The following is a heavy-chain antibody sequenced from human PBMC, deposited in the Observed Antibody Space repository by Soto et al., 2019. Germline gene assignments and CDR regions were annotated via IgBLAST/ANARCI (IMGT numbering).Heavy chain of an antibody. CDR2: ISGNAGST. D-gene: IGHD5-18*01. Sequence: GGSLRLSCAASGFTFSKNAMSWVRQAPGKGLGVSSISGNAGSTYYADSVKGRLTISRDNSKNTLYLQMNSLRAEDTAVYYCAKGAHTAMVVYYFDYWGQGTLVTVSS. CDR3: AKGAHTAMVVYYFDY. CDR1: GFTFSKNA. J-gene: IGHJ4*02. V-gene: IGHV3-23*01.